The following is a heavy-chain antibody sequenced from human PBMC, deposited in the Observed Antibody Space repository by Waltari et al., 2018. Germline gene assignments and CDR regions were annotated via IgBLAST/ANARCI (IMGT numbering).Heavy chain of an antibody. J-gene: IGHJ4*02. D-gene: IGHD3-22*01. CDR2: IYYSGST. CDR1: GGSISSSSYY. V-gene: IGHV4-39*01. CDR3: ARHYDSSGIDY. Sequence: QLQLQESGPGLVTPSETLSLTCTVSGGSISSSSYYWGWIRQPPGKGLEWIGSIYYSGSTYYNPSLKSRVTISVDTSKNQFSLKLSSVTAADTAVYYCARHYDSSGIDYWGQGTLVTVSS.